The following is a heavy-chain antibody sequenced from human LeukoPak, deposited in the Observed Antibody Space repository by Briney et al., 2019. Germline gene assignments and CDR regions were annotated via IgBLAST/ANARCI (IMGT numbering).Heavy chain of an antibody. V-gene: IGHV3-64D*09. CDR1: VYTFSSYV. Sequence: GGSLRVSCWASVYTFSSYVMQWGRQAPGKGLEYVSAISHDGVTTYYADSVKGRFTISRDNSKNTLILQMSSMRPEDTALYYCVSVAVAGYWGQGTVVTVSS. J-gene: IGHJ4*02. D-gene: IGHD6-19*01. CDR3: VSVAVAGY. CDR2: ISHDGVTT.